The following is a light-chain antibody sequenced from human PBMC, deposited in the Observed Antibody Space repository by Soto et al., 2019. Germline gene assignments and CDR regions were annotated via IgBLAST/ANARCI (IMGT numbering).Light chain of an antibody. Sequence: DIVMTQSPDSLAVSLGERATINCKSSQTILYSSNNKNYLAWYQQKPGLPPKLLIYWASTRDSGVPDRFSGSGSVSDFNLTISSLQAEDVAVYYCQQYYSAPPFTFGPGTKVDIK. CDR3: QQYYSAPPFT. V-gene: IGKV4-1*01. J-gene: IGKJ3*01. CDR2: WAS. CDR1: QTILYSSNNKNY.